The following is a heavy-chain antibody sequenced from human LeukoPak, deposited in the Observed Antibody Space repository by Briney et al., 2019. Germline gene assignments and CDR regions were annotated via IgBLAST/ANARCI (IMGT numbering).Heavy chain of an antibody. D-gene: IGHD3-22*01. Sequence: NSSETLSLTCSVSGATITSGSSYWSWIRQHPGTGLEWIGYISYSGTTYYTPSLKSRMTISIDTSENQFSLKLSSVTAADTAVYYCARGDYYDSSGYCFDYWDQGTLVTVSS. CDR1: GATITSGSSY. J-gene: IGHJ4*02. CDR2: ISYSGTT. V-gene: IGHV4-31*03. CDR3: ARGDYYDSSGYCFDY.